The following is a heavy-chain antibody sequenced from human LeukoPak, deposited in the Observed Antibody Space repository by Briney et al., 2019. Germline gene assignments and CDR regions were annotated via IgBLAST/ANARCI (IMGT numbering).Heavy chain of an antibody. CDR1: GFTFSSFW. CDR3: ARRRERGASDAFAF. Sequence: GGSLRLSCAASGFTFSSFWMYWVRHAPGKGVVWVSRINSDGGSTTYADSVKGRFTISRDNANNTVYLQMNCLRAEDTAVYYCARRRERGASDAFAFWGQGTMVTVSS. D-gene: IGHD3-16*01. CDR2: INSDGGST. V-gene: IGHV3-74*01. J-gene: IGHJ3*01.